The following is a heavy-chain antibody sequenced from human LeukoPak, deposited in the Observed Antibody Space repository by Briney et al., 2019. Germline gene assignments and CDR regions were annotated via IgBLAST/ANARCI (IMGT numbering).Heavy chain of an antibody. D-gene: IGHD1-1*01. CDR1: GFTFTNYA. V-gene: IGHV3-23*01. CDR2: ISGSVGKT. Sequence: GGSLRLSCAASGFTFTNYAMSWVRQAPGKWLEWVSSISGSVGKTYYADSVKGRFTISRDISKNTLYLQMNSLRAEDTAVYYCAKGGGSSWNDGDFWGQGTLVTVSS. J-gene: IGHJ4*02. CDR3: AKGGGSSWNDGDF.